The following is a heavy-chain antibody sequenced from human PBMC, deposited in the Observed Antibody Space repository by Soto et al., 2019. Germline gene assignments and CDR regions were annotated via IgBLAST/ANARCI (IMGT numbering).Heavy chain of an antibody. CDR2: INHSGST. Sequence: SETLSLTCAVYGGSFSGYYWSWIRQPPGKGLEWIGEINHSGSTNYNPSLKSRVTISVDTSKNQFSLKLSSVTAADTAVYYCARGRDYGGNFDYWGQGTLVTVSS. V-gene: IGHV4-34*01. CDR1: GGSFSGYY. J-gene: IGHJ4*02. D-gene: IGHD4-17*01. CDR3: ARGRDYGGNFDY.